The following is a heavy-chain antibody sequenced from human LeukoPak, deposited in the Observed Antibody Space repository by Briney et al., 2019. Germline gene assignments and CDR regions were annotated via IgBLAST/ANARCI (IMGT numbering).Heavy chain of an antibody. CDR3: ANSGDSSGYYGFDY. Sequence: PGGPLRLSCAASGFTFSSYAMSWIRQAPGKGLEWVSAISGSGGSTYYADSVKGRFTISRDNSKNTLYLQMNSLRAEDTAVYYCANSGDSSGYYGFDYWGQGTLVTVSS. CDR1: GFTFSSYA. V-gene: IGHV3-23*01. D-gene: IGHD3-22*01. J-gene: IGHJ4*02. CDR2: ISGSGGST.